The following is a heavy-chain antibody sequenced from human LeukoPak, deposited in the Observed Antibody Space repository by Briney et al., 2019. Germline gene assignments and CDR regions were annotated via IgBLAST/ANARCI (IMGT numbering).Heavy chain of an antibody. CDR2: ISSSSSYI. D-gene: IGHD1-26*01. V-gene: IGHV3-21*01. Sequence: PGGSLRLSCAASGFTFSSYSMNWVRQAPGKGLEWVSSISSSSSYIYYADSVKGRFTISRDNAKNSLYLQMNSLRAEDTAVYYCASHKNIVGATTHWGQGTLVTVSS. CDR1: GFTFSSYS. J-gene: IGHJ4*02. CDR3: ASHKNIVGATTH.